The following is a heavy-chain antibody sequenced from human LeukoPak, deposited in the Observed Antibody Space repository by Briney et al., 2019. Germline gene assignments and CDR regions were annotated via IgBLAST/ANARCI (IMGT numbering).Heavy chain of an antibody. CDR3: GGFEAAAGLDY. Sequence: GGSLRLSCAASGFTVSTNFLNWVRQAPGEGLEWVSVIYSSGATYYADSVKGRFTISRDKSKNTLYLQMNSLRAEDTAVYYCGGFEAAAGLDYWGQGILVTVSS. CDR1: GFTVSTNF. J-gene: IGHJ4*02. CDR2: IYSSGAT. V-gene: IGHV3-53*01. D-gene: IGHD6-13*01.